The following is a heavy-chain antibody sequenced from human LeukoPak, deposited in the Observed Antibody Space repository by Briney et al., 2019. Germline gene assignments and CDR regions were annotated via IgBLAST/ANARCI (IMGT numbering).Heavy chain of an antibody. CDR3: ARVAGSIDY. D-gene: IGHD6-19*01. V-gene: IGHV1-8*03. CDR1: GYTFISYD. Sequence: ASVTVSCKASGYTFISYDINWVRQATGQGLEWMGWMNPNSGYTGYAQKFQGRVTITRDTSISTAYMELSSLRSEDTAVYYCARVAGSIDYWGRETQVTVSS. CDR2: MNPNSGYT. J-gene: IGHJ4*02.